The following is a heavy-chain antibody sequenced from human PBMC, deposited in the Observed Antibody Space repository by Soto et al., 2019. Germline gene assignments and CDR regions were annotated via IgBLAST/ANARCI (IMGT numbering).Heavy chain of an antibody. CDR1: GDSISSYY. D-gene: IGHD3-10*01. Sequence: QVQLQESGPGLVKPSETLSLTCTVSGDSISSYYWSWIRQPPGKGLEWIGYFYYSGSTNYNPSLXGXVXIXXDTSKNQFSLKLSSVTAADTAVYYCARARGGYFDYWGQGTVVTVSS. V-gene: IGHV4-59*08. J-gene: IGHJ4*02. CDR3: ARARGGYFDY. CDR2: FYYSGST.